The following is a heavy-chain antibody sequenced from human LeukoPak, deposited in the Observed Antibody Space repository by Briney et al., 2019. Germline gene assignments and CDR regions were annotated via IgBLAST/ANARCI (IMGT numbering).Heavy chain of an antibody. CDR3: SRSQFDY. CDR2: ISGDGTIK. V-gene: IGHV3-74*03. Sequence: PGGSLRLSCEPSGFPFSSYWMLWVRQAPGKGLVWVSRISGDGTIKTYADFVRGRFTISRDNTKNIPYLQMNSLKVDDTATYFCSRSQFDYWGQGVLVTVSS. J-gene: IGHJ4*02. CDR1: GFPFSSYW.